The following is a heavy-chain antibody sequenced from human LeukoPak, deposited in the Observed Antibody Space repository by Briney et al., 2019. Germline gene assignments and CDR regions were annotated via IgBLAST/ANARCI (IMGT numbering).Heavy chain of an antibody. CDR3: MRFGFYYDSSGLN. D-gene: IGHD3-22*01. Sequence: PGGSLRLSCAASGFTFSGSSVHWVRQASGKGLEWVGLIRTKVGSYATAYAASVRGRFTISRDDSKNTAYLQMNSLKTEDTAVYYCMRFGFYYDSSGLNWGQGTLVTVSS. CDR1: GFTFSGSS. V-gene: IGHV3-73*01. CDR2: IRTKVGSYAT. J-gene: IGHJ4*02.